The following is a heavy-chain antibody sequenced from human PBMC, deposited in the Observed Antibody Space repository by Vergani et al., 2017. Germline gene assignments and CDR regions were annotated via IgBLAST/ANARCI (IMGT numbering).Heavy chain of an antibody. V-gene: IGHV4-61*02. CDR2: MYTSGHT. CDR3: ASASHCINCYSERPNGPGYYYMVV. J-gene: IGHJ6*03. Sequence: QVQLPESGPGLLKPSQTLSLTCTVSGASVSRGTYYWPWLRQPAGKKLEWIVRMYTSGHTIYNPSLESRVTMSVDTSKNQFSLQLSSVTAADTAVYYCASASHCINCYSERPNGPGYYYMVVWGKGTTGTVSS. CDR1: GASVSRGTYY. D-gene: IGHD2-21*01.